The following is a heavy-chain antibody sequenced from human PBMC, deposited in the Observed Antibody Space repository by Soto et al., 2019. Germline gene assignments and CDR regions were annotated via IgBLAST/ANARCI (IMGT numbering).Heavy chain of an antibody. CDR3: ARDMRTNRDTLWS. CDR2: ILYAGNND. D-gene: IGHD3-10*01. Sequence: QVQLVESGGGVVQPGRSLRLSCAASGFTFSNSGMHWVRQAPGKGLEWLAVILYAGNNDFYAGSLKGRFIISRDNSNNALYLQMNSLRAEDTAVYYCARDMRTNRDTLWSWGQGTLVTVSS. V-gene: IGHV3-33*01. J-gene: IGHJ5*02. CDR1: GFTFSNSG.